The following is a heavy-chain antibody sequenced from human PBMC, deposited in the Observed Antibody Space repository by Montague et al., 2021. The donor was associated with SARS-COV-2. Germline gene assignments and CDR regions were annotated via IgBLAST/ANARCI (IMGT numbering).Heavy chain of an antibody. CDR1: GFSLSGVGMG. D-gene: IGHD6-19*01. V-gene: IGHV2-70*11. Sequence: PALVKPTQTLTLTCTFSGFSLSGVGMGVAWIRQAPGKALEWLAGIDWNEDTYYSTSLKTRLTISKDTSKNQVVLTMTNMDPVDTGTYYCARIPEYSSGGGPDWYFDLWGRGTLVTVSS. CDR3: ARIPEYSSGGGPDWYFDL. CDR2: IDWNEDT. J-gene: IGHJ2*01.